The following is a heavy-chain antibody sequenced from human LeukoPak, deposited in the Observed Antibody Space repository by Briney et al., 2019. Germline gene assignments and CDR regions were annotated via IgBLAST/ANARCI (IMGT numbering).Heavy chain of an antibody. J-gene: IGHJ3*01. Sequence: GESLKISSVGSGYSFTSYWIACPRQMPRKTLDCIAIIYPRDSDTRYHSSFQGQVTISADKSISTAYLQWSSLKASDTAMFYCARPMTVGSSSDAFDVWGQGTMVTVSA. CDR1: GYSFTSYW. D-gene: IGHD1-26*01. V-gene: IGHV5-51*01. CDR2: IYPRDSDT. CDR3: ARPMTVGSSSDAFDV.